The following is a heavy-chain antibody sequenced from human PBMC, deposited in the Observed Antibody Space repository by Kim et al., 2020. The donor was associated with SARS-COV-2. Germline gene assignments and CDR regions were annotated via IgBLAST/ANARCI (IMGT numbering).Heavy chain of an antibody. Sequence: GGSLRLSCAASGFTFSSYAMSWVRQAPGKGLEWVSAISGSGGSTYYADSVKGRFTISRDNSKNTLYLQMNSLRAEDTAVYYCAKDDIVVVVAGHLSAFGYWGQGTLVTVSS. CDR3: AKDDIVVVVAGHLSAFGY. D-gene: IGHD2-15*01. CDR1: GFTFSSYA. CDR2: ISGSGGST. J-gene: IGHJ4*02. V-gene: IGHV3-23*01.